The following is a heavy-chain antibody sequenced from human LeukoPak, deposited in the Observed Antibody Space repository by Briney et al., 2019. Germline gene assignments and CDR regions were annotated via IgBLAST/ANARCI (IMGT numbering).Heavy chain of an antibody. V-gene: IGHV3-11*06. CDR3: ARSPDSSGYCFDY. CDR2: ISSSSSYI. Sequence: PGGSLRLSCAASEFTFSGFYMSWIRQAPGKGLEWVSSISSSSSYIYYADSVKGRFTISRDNAKNSLYLQMNSLRAEDTAVYYCARSPDSSGYCFDYWGQGTVVTVSS. CDR1: EFTFSGFY. D-gene: IGHD3-22*01. J-gene: IGHJ4*02.